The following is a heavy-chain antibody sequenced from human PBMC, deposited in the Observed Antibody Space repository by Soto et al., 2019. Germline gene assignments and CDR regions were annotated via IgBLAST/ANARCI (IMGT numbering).Heavy chain of an antibody. J-gene: IGHJ4*02. D-gene: IGHD1-26*01. CDR2: IYYSGST. CDR3: ARDQVGRSSFDY. CDR1: GGSIRSYY. Sequence: SETLSLTCTVSGGSIRSYYWSWIRQPPGKGLEWIGYIYYSGSTYYNPSLKSRVTISVDTSKNQFSLKLSSVTAADTAVYYCARDQVGRSSFDYWGQGTLVTVSS. V-gene: IGHV4-30-4*01.